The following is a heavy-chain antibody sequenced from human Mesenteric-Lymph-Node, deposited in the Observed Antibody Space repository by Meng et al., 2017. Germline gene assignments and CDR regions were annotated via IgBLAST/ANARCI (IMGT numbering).Heavy chain of an antibody. J-gene: IGHJ5*02. CDR3: YADDKTISGGFDP. CDR1: GGSISSYY. CDR2: IYYSGST. V-gene: IGHV4-59*01. Sequence: SETLSLTCTVSGGSISSYYWSWIRQPPGKGLEWIGYIYYSGSTNYNPSLKSRVTISVDTSKNQFSLKLSSVTAADTAIYYCYADDKTISGGFDPWGQGSVVTVSS. D-gene: IGHD1-26*01.